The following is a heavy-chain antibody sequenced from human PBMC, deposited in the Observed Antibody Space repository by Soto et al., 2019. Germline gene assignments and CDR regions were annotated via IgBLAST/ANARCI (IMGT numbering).Heavy chain of an antibody. CDR1: GLSLSTSGMC. CDR3: ARCHGPYWYFDL. J-gene: IGHJ2*01. V-gene: IGHV2-70*01. Sequence: SGPTLVNPTQTLTLTCTFSGLSLSTSGMCVSWIRQPPGKALEWLALIDWDDDKYYSTSLKTRLTISKDTSKNQVVLTMTNMDPVDTATYYCARCHGPYWYFDLWGRGTLVTVSS. CDR2: IDWDDDK.